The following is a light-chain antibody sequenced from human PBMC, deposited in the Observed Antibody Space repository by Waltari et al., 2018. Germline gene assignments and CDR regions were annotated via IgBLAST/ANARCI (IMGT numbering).Light chain of an antibody. J-gene: IGKJ2*01. V-gene: IGKV2-30*02. CDR3: LQSSQWPYA. Sequence: DVVLTQSPLSLAVTLGQTASISCWSSQSLVQSDGNTFLNWFHKRPGQSPRRLIYKVSNRESGVPDRFSGSGSGTDFTLKISRVEAEDVGIFYCLQSSQWPYAFGQGTKLEIK. CDR2: KVS. CDR1: QSLVQSDGNTF.